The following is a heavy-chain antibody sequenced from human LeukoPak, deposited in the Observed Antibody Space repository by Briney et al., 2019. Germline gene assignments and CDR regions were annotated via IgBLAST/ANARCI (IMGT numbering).Heavy chain of an antibody. V-gene: IGHV3-33*08. CDR1: GFTFSSYA. Sequence: GGSLRLSCAASGFTFSSYAMSWVRQAPGKGLEWVAVIWYDGSKQLYVDSVKGRFTISRDNSKNILYLQMNSLRVEDTAVYYCARQTTMATDFWGQGTLVTVSS. D-gene: IGHD4-17*01. CDR3: ARQTTMATDF. CDR2: IWYDGSKQ. J-gene: IGHJ4*02.